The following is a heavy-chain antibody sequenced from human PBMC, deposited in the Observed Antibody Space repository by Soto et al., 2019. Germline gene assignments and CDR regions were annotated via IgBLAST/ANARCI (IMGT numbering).Heavy chain of an antibody. D-gene: IGHD3-9*01. CDR2: IQSGGST. CDR1: GFTVSSKY. Sequence: GSLRLSCAASGFTVSSKYMSWVRQAPGKGLEWVSLIQSGGSTYYADSVKGRFTISRDNSKNTLYLQMNSLRAEDTAVYYCAKVGIRDILTGYYIFYFDYWGQGTLVTVSS. J-gene: IGHJ4*02. CDR3: AKVGIRDILTGYYIFYFDY. V-gene: IGHV3-53*01.